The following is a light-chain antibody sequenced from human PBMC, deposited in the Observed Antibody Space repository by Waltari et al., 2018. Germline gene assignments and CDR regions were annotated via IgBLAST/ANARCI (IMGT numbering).Light chain of an antibody. CDR1: RSNVGSNT. CDR3: AAWDGGLNGLI. V-gene: IGLV1-44*01. Sequence: QSVLSQPPSESGTPGQRVTISCSGTRSNVGSNTVNWYQHLPGTSPKLPIYSNNHRPSGVPDRFSASKSGTSASLAISGLQSEDEGDYYCAAWDGGLNGLIFGGGTKLTVL. J-gene: IGLJ2*01. CDR2: SNN.